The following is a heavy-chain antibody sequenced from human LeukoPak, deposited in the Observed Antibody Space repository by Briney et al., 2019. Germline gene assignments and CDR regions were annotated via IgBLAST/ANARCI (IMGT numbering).Heavy chain of an antibody. CDR3: ARHSDCTNGVCSFDY. CDR2: IYSSGST. J-gene: IGHJ4*02. D-gene: IGHD2-8*01. Sequence: SETLSLTCTVSGGSISSYYWTWIRQPPGKGLEWIGYIYSSGSTNYNPPLKSRVTISVDTSKNQFSLKLSSVTAADTAVYYCARHSDCTNGVCSFDYWGQGTLVTVSS. CDR1: GGSISSYY. V-gene: IGHV4-59*08.